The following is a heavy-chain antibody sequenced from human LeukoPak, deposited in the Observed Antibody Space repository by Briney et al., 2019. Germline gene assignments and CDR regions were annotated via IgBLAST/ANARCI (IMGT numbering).Heavy chain of an antibody. Sequence: GSLRLSCAASGFTFSSYSMNWIRQPPGKGLEGIGNIFYSGSTYYSPSLKSRVTISLDTSRNQFSLKLNSVTAADTAVYYCAKSNGYGLVDIWGQGTMVTVSS. CDR1: GFTFSSYS. D-gene: IGHD3-10*01. V-gene: IGHV4-59*04. CDR2: IFYSGST. CDR3: AKSNGYGLVDI. J-gene: IGHJ3*02.